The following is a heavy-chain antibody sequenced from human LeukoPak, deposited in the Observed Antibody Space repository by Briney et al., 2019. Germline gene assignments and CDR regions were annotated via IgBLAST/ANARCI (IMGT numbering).Heavy chain of an antibody. CDR3: TRERDLSLYYFDY. V-gene: IGHV3-30*03. CDR2: ISYDESNK. J-gene: IGHJ4*02. Sequence: GGSLRLSCAASGFIFSNYGMHWVRQAPGKGLEWVAVISYDESNKFYRDSVKGRFTISRDNSKNTLYLQMNSLRAEDTAVYYCTRERDLSLYYFDYWGQGTLVTVSS. CDR1: GFIFSNYG.